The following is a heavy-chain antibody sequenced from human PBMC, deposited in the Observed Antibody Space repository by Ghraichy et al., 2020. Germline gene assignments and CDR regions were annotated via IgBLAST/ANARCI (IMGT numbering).Heavy chain of an antibody. CDR2: INHSGST. J-gene: IGHJ6*02. V-gene: IGHV4-34*01. Sequence: SETLSLTCAVYGGSFSGYFWSWIRQPPGKGLEWLGEINHSGSTNYNPSLKSRVTISLDTSKNQFSLKLSSVTAADTAVYYCARTGVKDYYYAMDVWGQGTTVTVSS. CDR3: ARTGVKDYYYAMDV. CDR1: GGSFSGYF. D-gene: IGHD2-21*01.